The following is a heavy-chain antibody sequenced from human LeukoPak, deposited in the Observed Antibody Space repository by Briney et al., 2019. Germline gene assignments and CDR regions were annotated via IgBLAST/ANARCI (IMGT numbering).Heavy chain of an antibody. CDR2: IYYSGST. D-gene: IGHD3-22*01. CDR1: GGSISSYY. V-gene: IGHV4-59*12. CDR3: ARAWYYYDSSGYYPFDY. J-gene: IGHJ4*02. Sequence: SETLSLTCTVSGGSISSYYWTWIRQPPGKGLEWIGYIYYSGSTKYNPSLKSRVTMTVDTSKNQFSLKLSSVTAADTAVYYCARAWYYYDSSGYYPFDYWGQGTLVTVSS.